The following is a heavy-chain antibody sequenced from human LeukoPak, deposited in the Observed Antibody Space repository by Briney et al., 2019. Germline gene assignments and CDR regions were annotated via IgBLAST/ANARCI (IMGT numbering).Heavy chain of an antibody. D-gene: IGHD5-24*01. CDR2: INPRSGDT. CDR3: ARDWSGYNPISYFDY. Sequence: ASVKVSCKSSGFIFTDYHMHWLRQAPGQGLKWMGWINPRSGDTTYAQKFLGRVTMTRDTSTNTAYMDLSSLRSDDAAVYYCARDWSGYNPISYFDYWGQRTLVTVSS. V-gene: IGHV1-2*02. CDR1: GFIFTDYH. J-gene: IGHJ4*02.